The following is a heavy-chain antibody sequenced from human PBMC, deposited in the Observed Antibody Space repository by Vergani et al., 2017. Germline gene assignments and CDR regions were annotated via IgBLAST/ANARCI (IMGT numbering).Heavy chain of an antibody. CDR2: INHSGST. CDR3: ARIPRVLRDFDWSSLSSIRHYYYGMDV. D-gene: IGHD3-9*01. V-gene: IGHV4-34*01. J-gene: IGHJ6*02. CDR1: GGSFSGYY. Sequence: QVQLQQWGAGLLKPSETLSLTCAVYGGSFSGYYWSWIRQPPGKGLEWIGEINHSGSTNYNPSLKSRVTISVDTSKDQFSLKLSSVTAADTAVYYWARIPRVLRDFDWSSLSSIRHYYYGMDVWGQGTTVTVSS.